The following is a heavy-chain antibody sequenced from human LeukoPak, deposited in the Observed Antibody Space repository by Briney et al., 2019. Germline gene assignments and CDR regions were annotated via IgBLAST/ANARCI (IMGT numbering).Heavy chain of an antibody. CDR1: GYTFTGYY. Sequence: ASVKVSCKASGYTFTGYYMHWVRQAPGQGLEWMGWINPNSGGTNYAQKLQGRVTMTRDTSISTAYMELSRLRSDDTAVYYCARDSVEWLSYYYYYYMDVWGKGTTVTVSS. CDR3: ARDSVEWLSYYYYYYMDV. D-gene: IGHD3-3*01. J-gene: IGHJ6*03. CDR2: INPNSGGT. V-gene: IGHV1-2*02.